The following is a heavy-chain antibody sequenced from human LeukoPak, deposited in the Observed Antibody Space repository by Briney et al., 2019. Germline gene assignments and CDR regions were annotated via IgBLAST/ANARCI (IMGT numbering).Heavy chain of an antibody. CDR1: GGSISSSSYY. V-gene: IGHV4-39*01. J-gene: IGHJ5*02. D-gene: IGHD2-2*01. Sequence: SEPLSLTCTVSGGSISSSSYYWGWIRQPPGKGLEWIGTIYYSGSTYYNASLKSRVTISVDTSKNQFSLKLSSVSAADTAVYYCARLPAALNWFDPWGQGTLVTVSS. CDR2: IYYSGST. CDR3: ARLPAALNWFDP.